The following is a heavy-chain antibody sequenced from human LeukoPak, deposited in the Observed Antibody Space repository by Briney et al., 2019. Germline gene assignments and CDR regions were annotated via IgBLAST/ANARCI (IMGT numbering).Heavy chain of an antibody. V-gene: IGHV3-30-3*01. D-gene: IGHD2-2*01. CDR2: ISYDGSNK. CDR3: ARGSYKVVPAAIDY. J-gene: IGHJ4*02. CDR1: GFTFSSYA. Sequence: GRSLRLFCAASGFTFSSYAMHWVRQAPGKGLEWVAVISYDGSNKYYADSVKGRFTISRDNSKNTLYLQMNSLRAEDTAVYYCARGSYKVVPAAIDYWGQGTLVTVSS.